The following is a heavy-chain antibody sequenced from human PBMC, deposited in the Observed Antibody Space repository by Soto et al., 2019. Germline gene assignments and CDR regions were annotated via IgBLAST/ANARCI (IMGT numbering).Heavy chain of an antibody. Sequence: TSETLSLTCPVSGDSISSESYYWGWIRQPPGKGLEWIGNLYHNGNTYYNPSLKSRVTISADTSKNQLSLEVTSVTAADTAVYYCARLALRMATIRLNFDYWGQGTLVTVSS. CDR2: LYHNGNT. V-gene: IGHV4-39*01. CDR1: GDSISSESYY. J-gene: IGHJ4*02. D-gene: IGHD3-16*01. CDR3: ARLALRMATIRLNFDY.